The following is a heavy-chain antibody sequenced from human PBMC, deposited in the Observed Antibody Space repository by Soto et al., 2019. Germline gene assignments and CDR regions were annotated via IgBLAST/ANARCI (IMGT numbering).Heavy chain of an antibody. V-gene: IGHV1-69*01. CDR3: ARVSSTVIAYGDYKPYWYFDL. CDR1: GGTFSSYA. CDR2: ITPLFGTA. J-gene: IGHJ2*01. Sequence: QVQLVQSGAEVKKPGSSVKVSCKASGGTFSSYAISWVRQAPGQGLECMGGITPLFGTANYAQTFQGRVTITADESTSTAYMELSSLRSEDTAVYYCARVSSTVIAYGDYKPYWYFDLWGRGTLVTVSS. D-gene: IGHD4-17*01.